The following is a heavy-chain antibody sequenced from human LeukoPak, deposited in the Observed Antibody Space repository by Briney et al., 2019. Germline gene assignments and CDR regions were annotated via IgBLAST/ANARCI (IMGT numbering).Heavy chain of an antibody. J-gene: IGHJ5*02. Sequence: GGSLRLSCAASGFTFDDYAMHWVRQAPGKGLEWVSGISWNSGSIGYADSVKGRFTVSRDNAKNSLYLQMNSLRAEDTALYYCAKERSGFDPWGQGTLVTVSS. V-gene: IGHV3-9*01. CDR2: ISWNSGSI. CDR3: AKERSGFDP. CDR1: GFTFDDYA.